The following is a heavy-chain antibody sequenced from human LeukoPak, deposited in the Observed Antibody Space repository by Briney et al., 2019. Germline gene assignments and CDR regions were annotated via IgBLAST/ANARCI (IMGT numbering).Heavy chain of an antibody. CDR3: ARSDSYGYAGYYYYMDV. J-gene: IGHJ6*03. D-gene: IGHD5-18*01. V-gene: IGHV3-11*04. Sequence: GGSLRLSCAASGFTFSDYYMSWIRQAPGKGLEWVSYISSSGSTIYYADSVKGRFTISRDNAKNSLYLQMSSLRAEDTAVYYCARSDSYGYAGYYYYMDVWGKGTTVTISS. CDR2: ISSSGSTI. CDR1: GFTFSDYY.